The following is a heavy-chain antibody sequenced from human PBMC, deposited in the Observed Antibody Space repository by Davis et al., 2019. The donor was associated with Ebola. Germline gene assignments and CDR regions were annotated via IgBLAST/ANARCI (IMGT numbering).Heavy chain of an antibody. D-gene: IGHD3-16*01. Sequence: GGSLRLSCAASGFTFSSYAMSWVRQAPGKGLEWVSAISGSGGSTYYADSVKGRFTISRDDSKNTAYLQMNSLKTEDTAVYYCTRHGAYWGQGTLVTVSS. J-gene: IGHJ4*02. V-gene: IGHV3-23*01. CDR1: GFTFSSYA. CDR2: ISGSGGST. CDR3: TRHGAY.